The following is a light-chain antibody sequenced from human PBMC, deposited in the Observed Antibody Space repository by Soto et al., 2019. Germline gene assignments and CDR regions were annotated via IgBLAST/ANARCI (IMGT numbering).Light chain of an antibody. CDR2: GAS. V-gene: IGKV3-15*01. CDR1: QSVSSY. Sequence: EIVLTQSPVTLSLSPGERATLSCRASQSVSSYLAWYQQKPGQAPRLLIYGASTRATGIPDRFSGGGSGTEFTLTISSLQSEDFAVYYCQQYNNWPITFGQGTRLEIK. CDR3: QQYNNWPIT. J-gene: IGKJ5*01.